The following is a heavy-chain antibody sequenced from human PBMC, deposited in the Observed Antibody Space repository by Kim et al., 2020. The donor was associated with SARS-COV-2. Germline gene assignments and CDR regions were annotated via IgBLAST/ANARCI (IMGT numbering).Heavy chain of an antibody. CDR3: ARDLTGVLGYGMDV. D-gene: IGHD7-27*01. V-gene: IGHV3-33*01. Sequence: YAASVKGRFTISRDNSKNTLYLQMNSLRAEDTAVYYCARDLTGVLGYGMDVWGQGTTVTVSS. J-gene: IGHJ6*02.